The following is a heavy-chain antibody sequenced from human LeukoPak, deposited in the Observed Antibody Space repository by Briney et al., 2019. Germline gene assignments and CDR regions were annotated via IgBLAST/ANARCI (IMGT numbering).Heavy chain of an antibody. CDR3: ASSSYSCSSS. CDR1: GFTFTNYW. Sequence: PGGSLRLSCAASGFTFTNYWMIWVRQAPGKGLEWVANINEDGGEKYYVGSVEGRFTISRDNAKNSVFLQMNSLRADDTAMYYCASSSYSCSSSWGQGTLVTVSS. CDR2: INEDGGEK. J-gene: IGHJ5*02. D-gene: IGHD6-6*01. V-gene: IGHV3-7*01.